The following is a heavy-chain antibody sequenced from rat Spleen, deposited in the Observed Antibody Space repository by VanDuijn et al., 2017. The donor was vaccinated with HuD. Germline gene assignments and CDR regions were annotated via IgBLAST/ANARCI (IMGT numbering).Heavy chain of an antibody. V-gene: IGHV5-31*01. CDR3: TTGDYGYTRLFAY. Sequence: EVQLVESGGGLVQPGRSLKLSCVASGFTFNNYWMSWIRQAPGKGLEWVASISYDGTATYYRDSVKGRFTIARDNAKSTLYLQMSTLRSEDTATYYCTTGDYGYTRLFAYWGQGTLVTVSS. D-gene: IGHD1-6*01. J-gene: IGHJ3*01. CDR2: ISYDGTAT. CDR1: GFTFNNYW.